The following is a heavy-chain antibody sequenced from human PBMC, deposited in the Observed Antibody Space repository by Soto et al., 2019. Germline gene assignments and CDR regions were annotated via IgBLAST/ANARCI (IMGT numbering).Heavy chain of an antibody. D-gene: IGHD5-12*01. CDR1: GYTFTNYA. V-gene: IGHV1-3*05. Sequence: QVQLVQSGAEEKKPGASVKVSCKASGYTFTNYATHWVRQAPGQRLEWMGWINAGNGNTKYSQKFQGRVTITRDTSASTAYMELSRLRSEDTAVYYCARVSGYSLPDYWGQGTLVTVSS. CDR3: ARVSGYSLPDY. CDR2: INAGNGNT. J-gene: IGHJ4*02.